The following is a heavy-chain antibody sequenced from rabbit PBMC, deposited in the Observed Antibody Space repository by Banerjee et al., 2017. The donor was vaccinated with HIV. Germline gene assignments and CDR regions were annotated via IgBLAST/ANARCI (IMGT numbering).Heavy chain of an antibody. Sequence: QEQLEESGGDLVKPGGSLTLTCTASGFSFSNKYVMCWVRQAPGKGLEWIACINTSSGNTVYATWAKGRFTISRTSSTTVTLQMTSLTAADTASYFCARELGDYYGMDLWGQGTLVTVS. CDR3: ARELGDYYGMDL. V-gene: IGHV1S45*01. CDR1: GFSFSNKYV. D-gene: IGHD4-1*01. J-gene: IGHJ6*01. CDR2: INTSSGNT.